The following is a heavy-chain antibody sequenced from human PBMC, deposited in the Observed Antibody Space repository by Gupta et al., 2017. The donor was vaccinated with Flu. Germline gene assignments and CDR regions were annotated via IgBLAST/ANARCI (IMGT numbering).Heavy chain of an antibody. CDR2: INPKRGGT. CDR3: ARYCSGGICSFDS. D-gene: IGHD2-15*01. Sequence: QVQLLQSGAEAKKPGASVKVSCKASAYTFTGFYIHWVRQDPGQGLEWMGWINPKRGGTNYAQKFQGRVTMTSDTSISTAYMELSSLRPDDTAIYYCARYCSGGICSFDSWGQGTLVTVSS. V-gene: IGHV1-2*02. J-gene: IGHJ4*02. CDR1: AYTFTGFY.